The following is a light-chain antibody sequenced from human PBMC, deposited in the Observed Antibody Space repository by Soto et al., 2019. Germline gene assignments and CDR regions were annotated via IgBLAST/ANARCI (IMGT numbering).Light chain of an antibody. J-gene: IGLJ1*01. CDR2: GNS. V-gene: IGLV1-40*01. CDR1: SANIGAGYD. Sequence: QYVLTQPPSVSGAPGQRVTISCTGSSANIGAGYDVHWYQQLPGTAPKLLIYGNSNRPSGVPDRFSGSKSGTSASLAITGLQAEDEAGYYCQSYDSSLSGDVFGTGTKLTVL. CDR3: QSYDSSLSGDV.